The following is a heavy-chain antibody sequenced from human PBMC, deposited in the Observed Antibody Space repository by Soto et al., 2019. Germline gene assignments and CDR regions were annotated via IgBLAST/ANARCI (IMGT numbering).Heavy chain of an antibody. J-gene: IGHJ6*02. CDR2: IIPIFGTA. Sequence: VQLVQSGAEVKKPGSSVKVSCKASGGTFTNYAFSWVRQAPGQGLEWLGGIIPIFGTADYAQKFQGRVTITADEPTSTVHMELSSLRSDDTAVYYCWSWLKEGGIGGNYYYGMDVWGQGTTVTVSS. CDR3: WSWLKEGGIGGNYYYGMDV. V-gene: IGHV1-69*13. D-gene: IGHD1-1*01. CDR1: GGTFTNYA.